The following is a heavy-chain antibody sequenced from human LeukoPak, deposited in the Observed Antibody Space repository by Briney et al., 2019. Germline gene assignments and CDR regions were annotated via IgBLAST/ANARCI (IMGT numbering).Heavy chain of an antibody. V-gene: IGHV3-21*01. CDR3: ATLPYYYDSSGSYYFDY. Sequence: GGSLRLSCAASGFTFSRYSMNWVRQAPGRGLERVSSISSSSSYIYYADSVKGRFTISRDNSKNTLYLQMHSLRVEDTAVYYCATLPYYYDSSGSYYFDYWGQGTLVTVSS. J-gene: IGHJ4*02. CDR1: GFTFSRYS. CDR2: ISSSSSYI. D-gene: IGHD3-22*01.